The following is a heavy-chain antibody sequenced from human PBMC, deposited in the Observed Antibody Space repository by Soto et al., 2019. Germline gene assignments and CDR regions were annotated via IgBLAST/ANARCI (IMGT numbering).Heavy chain of an antibody. CDR1: GGTFSSYA. D-gene: IGHD6-13*01. V-gene: IGHV1-69*13. CDR2: IIPIFGTA. Sequence: ASVRVSCKASGGTFSSYAISWVRQAPGQGLEWMGGIIPIFGTANYAQKFQGRVTITADESTSTAYMELSSLRSEDTAVYYCATGEEQQLVIYWGQGTLVTVSS. J-gene: IGHJ4*02. CDR3: ATGEEQQLVIY.